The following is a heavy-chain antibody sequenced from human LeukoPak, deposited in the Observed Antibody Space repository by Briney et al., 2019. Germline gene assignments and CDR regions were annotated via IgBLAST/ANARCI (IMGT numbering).Heavy chain of an antibody. Sequence: GGSLRLSCAASGFTFSSYAMHWVRQAPGKGLEWVAVISYDGSNKYYADSVKGRFTISRDNSKNTLYLQMNSLRAEDTAVYYCARDSDSGYDSYYYMDVWGKGTTVTVSS. V-gene: IGHV3-30-3*01. D-gene: IGHD5-12*01. CDR1: GFTFSSYA. CDR2: ISYDGSNK. J-gene: IGHJ6*03. CDR3: ARDSDSGYDSYYYMDV.